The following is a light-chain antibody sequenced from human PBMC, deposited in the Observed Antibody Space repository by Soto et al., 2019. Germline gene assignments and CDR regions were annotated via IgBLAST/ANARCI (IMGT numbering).Light chain of an antibody. Sequence: DIQMTQSPSSLSASVGDRVTITCRASESISRHLNWYQQKPGKAPKLLIYAASSLQNGVPSRFSGGGSGTXXXXXISNLQPEDFXTYYCQQSYSTLSITFGQGTRLEIK. CDR1: ESISRH. V-gene: IGKV1-39*01. J-gene: IGKJ5*01. CDR2: AAS. CDR3: QQSYSTLSIT.